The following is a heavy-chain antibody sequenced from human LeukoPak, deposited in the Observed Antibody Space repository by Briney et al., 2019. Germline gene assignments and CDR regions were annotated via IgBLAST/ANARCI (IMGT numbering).Heavy chain of an antibody. J-gene: IGHJ3*02. CDR2: VNPNSGGT. CDR3: AREDYGDYVRAFDI. D-gene: IGHD4-17*01. V-gene: IGHV1-2*02. Sequence: ASVKVSCTASGYTFTGYYMHCVRQAPGQGLEWMGWVNPNSGGTNYAQKFQGRVTMTRETSISTAYMELSRLRSDDTAVYYCAREDYGDYVRAFDIWGQGTMVTVSS. CDR1: GYTFTGYY.